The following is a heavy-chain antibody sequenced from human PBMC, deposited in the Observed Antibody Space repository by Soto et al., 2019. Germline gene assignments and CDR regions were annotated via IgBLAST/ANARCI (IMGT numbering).Heavy chain of an antibody. CDR3: ASSGYCTNGVCYTLFDH. V-gene: IGHV4-30-4*08. J-gene: IGHJ5*02. Sequence: SETLSLTCAVSGVSISSSSYYCGWIRLAPGKGLEWIGNIYNSGSTYYNPSLKSRVTISVDTSKNQFSLKLSSVTAADTAVYYCASSGYCTNGVCYTLFDHWGQGTLVTVSS. CDR2: IYNSGST. D-gene: IGHD2-8*01. CDR1: GVSISSSSYY.